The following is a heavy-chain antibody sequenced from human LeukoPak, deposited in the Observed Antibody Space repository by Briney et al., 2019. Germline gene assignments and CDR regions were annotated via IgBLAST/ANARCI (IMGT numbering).Heavy chain of an antibody. V-gene: IGHV4-34*01. D-gene: IGHD2-21*01. CDR1: GGSFSGYY. Sequence: SETLSLTCAVYGGSFSGYYWSWIRQPPGKGLEWIGEINHSGSTNYNPSLKSRVIISVDTSKNQFSLKLSSVTAADTAVYYCARAPIVVGRNYFDYWGQGTLVTVSS. J-gene: IGHJ4*02. CDR2: INHSGST. CDR3: ARAPIVVGRNYFDY.